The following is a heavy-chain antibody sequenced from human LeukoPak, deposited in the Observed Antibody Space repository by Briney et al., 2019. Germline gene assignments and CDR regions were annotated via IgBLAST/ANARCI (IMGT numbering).Heavy chain of an antibody. V-gene: IGHV1-69*01. D-gene: IGHD3-10*01. CDR2: IIPIFGTA. CDR1: GGTFSSYA. J-gene: IGHJ4*02. Sequence: ASVKVSCKASGGTFSSYAISWVRQAPGHGLEWMGGIIPIFGTANYAQKFQGRVTITADESTSTAYMELSSLRSEDTAVYYCARASVLWFGERDGHYFDYWGQGTLVTVSS. CDR3: ARASVLWFGERDGHYFDY.